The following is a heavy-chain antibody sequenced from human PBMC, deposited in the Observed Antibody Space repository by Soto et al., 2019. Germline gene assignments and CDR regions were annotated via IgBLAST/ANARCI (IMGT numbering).Heavy chain of an antibody. V-gene: IGHV3-30*18. Sequence: GESLKISCAASGFTFSSYGMHWVRQAPGKGLEWVAVISYDGSNKYYADSVKGRFTISRDNSKNTLYLQMNSLRAEDTAVYYCAKDTRQLWFTVPLYYFDYWGQGTLVTVSS. CDR2: ISYDGSNK. J-gene: IGHJ4*02. D-gene: IGHD5-18*01. CDR1: GFTFSSYG. CDR3: AKDTRQLWFTVPLYYFDY.